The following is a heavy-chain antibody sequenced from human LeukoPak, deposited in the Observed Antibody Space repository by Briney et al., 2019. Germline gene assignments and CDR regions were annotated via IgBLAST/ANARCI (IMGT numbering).Heavy chain of an antibody. Sequence: ASVKVSCKASGYTFTNFAINWVRQAPGQGLEWVGWINTNTGNPTYAQGFTGRFVFSLDTSVSTAYPQISSLKAEDTAIYYCARMVNHNSNYGMDGWGQGTTVTVSS. D-gene: IGHD2/OR15-2a*01. CDR2: INTNTGNP. V-gene: IGHV7-4-1*02. J-gene: IGHJ6*02. CDR3: ARMVNHNSNYGMDG. CDR1: GYTFTNFA.